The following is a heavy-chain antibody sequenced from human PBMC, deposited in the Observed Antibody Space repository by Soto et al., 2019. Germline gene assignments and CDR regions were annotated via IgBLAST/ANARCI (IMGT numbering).Heavy chain of an antibody. CDR1: GVSISSGDDY. CDR3: ARGGGYDY. D-gene: IGHD3-22*01. Sequence: QVQLQESGPGLVKPSQTLSLTCIVSGVSISSGDDYWSWIRQPPGKVLEWIGYIYSSGSTYSNPSLRSRATISADTSKNQFSLKLTSVTAADTAVYYCARGGGYDYWGQGALVTVSS. CDR2: IYSSGST. J-gene: IGHJ4*02. V-gene: IGHV4-30-4*01.